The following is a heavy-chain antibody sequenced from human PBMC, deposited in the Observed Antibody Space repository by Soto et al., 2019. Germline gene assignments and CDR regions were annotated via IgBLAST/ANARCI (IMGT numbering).Heavy chain of an antibody. V-gene: IGHV4-39*01. CDR1: GGSISSSSYY. CDR3: ASLIVLMVYAIPNDAFDI. J-gene: IGHJ3*02. CDR2: IYYSGST. D-gene: IGHD2-8*01. Sequence: SETLSLTCTVSGGSISSSSYYWGWIRQPPGKGLEWIGSIYYSGSTYYNPSLKSRVTISVDTSKNQFFLKLSSVTAADTAVYYCASLIVLMVYAIPNDAFDIWGQGTMVTVS.